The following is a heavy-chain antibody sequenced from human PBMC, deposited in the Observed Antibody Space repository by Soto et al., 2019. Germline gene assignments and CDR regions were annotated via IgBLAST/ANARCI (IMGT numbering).Heavy chain of an antibody. Sequence: SGTLSLTCTVSAGSISSYHWSWIRQFPGKGLEWSANTPYTGNTNYNPSLQSRGSISIHTSKNQLSLKMTYMSSADTAVYYCARDMHAGLTQYSVPWGQETLVTVSS. J-gene: IGHJ5*02. CDR1: AGSISSYH. CDR3: ARDMHAGLTQYSVP. CDR2: TPYTGNT. V-gene: IGHV4-59*01. D-gene: IGHD2-15*01.